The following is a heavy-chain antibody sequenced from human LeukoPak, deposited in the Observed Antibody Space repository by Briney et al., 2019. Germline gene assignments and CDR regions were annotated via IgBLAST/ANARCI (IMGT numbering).Heavy chain of an antibody. CDR2: IYYSGST. CDR3: ARGNYDFWSGTTNYYFDS. Sequence: SETLSLTCTVSGGSISSGGYYWSWIRQHPGKGLEWIGYIYYSGSTYYNPSLKSRVTISVDTSKNQFSLKLSSATAADTAVYYCARGNYDFWSGTTNYYFDSWGQGTLVTVSS. V-gene: IGHV4-31*03. D-gene: IGHD3-3*01. J-gene: IGHJ4*02. CDR1: GGSISSGGYY.